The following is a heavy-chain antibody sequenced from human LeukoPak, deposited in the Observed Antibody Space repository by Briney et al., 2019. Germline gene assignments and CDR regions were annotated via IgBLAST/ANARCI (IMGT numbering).Heavy chain of an antibody. CDR1: GGSISLSYYY. CDR3: ARAPEYGLYYFDY. Sequence: SETLSLTCSVSGGSISLSYYYWGWIRQPPGKALEWIGSVYYSGTTSYNPSLKSRVTISVDMSKNHFSLKLTSVTAADTAVYYCARAPEYGLYYFDYWGQGTLVTVSS. CDR2: VYYSGTT. D-gene: IGHD1-14*01. J-gene: IGHJ4*02. V-gene: IGHV4-39*02.